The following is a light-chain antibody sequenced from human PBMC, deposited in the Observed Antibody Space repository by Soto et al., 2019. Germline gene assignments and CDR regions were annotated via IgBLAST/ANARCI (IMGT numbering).Light chain of an antibody. J-gene: IGKJ4*01. CDR2: GAS. V-gene: IGKV3-20*01. CDR1: QSVSSSY. CDR3: QPYGSSPLT. Sequence: EIVLTQSPGTLSLSPGERATLSCRASQSVSSSYLAWYQQKPGQAPRLLIYGASSRATGIPDRFSGSGSGTDFTLTISRLELEDLAVYYCQPYGSSPLTFGGGTKVDIK.